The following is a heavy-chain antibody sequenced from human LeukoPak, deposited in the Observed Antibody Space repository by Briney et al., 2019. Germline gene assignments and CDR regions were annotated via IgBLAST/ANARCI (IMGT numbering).Heavy chain of an antibody. J-gene: IGHJ4*02. Sequence: GGSLRLSCAASGFTFSSYGMHWVRQAPGKGREWVAFIRYDGSNKYYADSVKGRFTISRDNSKNTLYLQMNSLRAEDTAVYYCAKDAYSYGYCDYWGQGTLVTVSS. D-gene: IGHD5-18*01. CDR2: IRYDGSNK. CDR1: GFTFSSYG. V-gene: IGHV3-30*02. CDR3: AKDAYSYGYCDY.